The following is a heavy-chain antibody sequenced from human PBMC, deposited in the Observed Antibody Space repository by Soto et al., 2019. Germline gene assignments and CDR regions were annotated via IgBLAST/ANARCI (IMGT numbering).Heavy chain of an antibody. J-gene: IGHJ6*02. CDR3: AREGLSVYGSGSLHYYHGMDV. V-gene: IGHV3-53*04. CDR2: IYSGGST. D-gene: IGHD3-10*01. Sequence: LRLSCAAAGFTVSSNYMSWVRQAPGKGLEWVSVIYSGGSTYYADSVKGRFTISRHNSKNTLYLQMNSRRAEDTAVYYCAREGLSVYGSGSLHYYHGMDVWGQGTPITISS. CDR1: GFTVSSNY.